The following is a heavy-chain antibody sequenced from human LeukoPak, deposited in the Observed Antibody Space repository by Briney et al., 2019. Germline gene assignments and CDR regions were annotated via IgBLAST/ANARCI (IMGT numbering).Heavy chain of an antibody. V-gene: IGHV3-11*04. D-gene: IGHD6-19*01. Sequence: PGGSLSLSCAVSGFTFSDYFMTWVSQAPGKGLEWVSYISGSGNNKYYADSVGGRFTISRDNTKNSLYLQMNCLRVEDTAVYYCATSQSSVAGIVGDWGQGTLVTVSS. CDR2: ISGSGNNK. CDR1: GFTFSDYF. J-gene: IGHJ4*02. CDR3: ATSQSSVAGIVGD.